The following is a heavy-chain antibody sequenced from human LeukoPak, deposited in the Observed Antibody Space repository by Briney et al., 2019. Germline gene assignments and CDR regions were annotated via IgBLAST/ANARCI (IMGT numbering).Heavy chain of an antibody. J-gene: IGHJ4*02. CDR1: GGSFSGYY. D-gene: IGHD5-18*01. CDR3: ARDRIQDY. V-gene: IGHV4-34*01. Sequence: SSETLSLTCAVYGGSFSGYYWSWIRQPPGKGLEWIGEINHSGSTNYNPSLKSRVTISVDTSKNQFSLKLSSVTAADTAVYYCARDRIQDYWGQGTLVTVSS. CDR2: INHSGST.